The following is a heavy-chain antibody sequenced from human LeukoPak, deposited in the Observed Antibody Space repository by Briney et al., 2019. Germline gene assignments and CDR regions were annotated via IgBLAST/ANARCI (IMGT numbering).Heavy chain of an antibody. J-gene: IGHJ4*02. V-gene: IGHV3-7*04. CDR2: MNQLGNEK. D-gene: IGHD3-16*01. CDR3: ARGTYYYEF. Sequence: PGGSLRLSCAASKSTFSSYWMSWVRQAPGKGLEWVAYMNQLGNEKNYVDSVKGRFTISRDNAKNSLYLQMNSLRAEDTAVYYCARGTYYYEFWGQGTLVTVSS. CDR1: KSTFSSYW.